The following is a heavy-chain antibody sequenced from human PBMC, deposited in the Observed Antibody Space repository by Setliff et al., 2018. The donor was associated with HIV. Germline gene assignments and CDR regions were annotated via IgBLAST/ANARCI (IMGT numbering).Heavy chain of an antibody. J-gene: IGHJ4*02. CDR3: SKGHPDGDPYYFDY. CDR2: IQYDGSNK. CDR1: GFTFSSFG. D-gene: IGHD2-21*02. Sequence: GGSLRLSCAASGFTFSSFGMHWVRQAPGKGLEWVSFIQYDGSNKYYADSVRGRFTISRDNSKNSLYLQMNSLRTEDAALYYCSKGHPDGDPYYFDYWGQGTLVTVSS. V-gene: IGHV3-30*02.